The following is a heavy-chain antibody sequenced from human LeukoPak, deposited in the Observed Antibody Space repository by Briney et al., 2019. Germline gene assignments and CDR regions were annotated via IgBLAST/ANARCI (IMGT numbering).Heavy chain of an antibody. Sequence: QSGGSLRLSCAASGFTFSSYEMNWVRQAPGKGLEWVADISSSGTTIHYADSLKGRFTISRDNAKNSLYLQMNSLRAEDTAIYYCASFGELPRFDYWGQGTLVTISS. CDR3: ASFGELPRFDY. CDR2: ISSSGTTI. CDR1: GFTFSSYE. J-gene: IGHJ4*02. V-gene: IGHV3-48*03. D-gene: IGHD3-3*01.